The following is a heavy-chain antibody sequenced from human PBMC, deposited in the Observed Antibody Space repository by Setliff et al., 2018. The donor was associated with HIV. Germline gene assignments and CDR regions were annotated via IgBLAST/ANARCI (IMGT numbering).Heavy chain of an antibody. CDR1: GYTFDDKY. CDR3: ATAGGQSWFDP. V-gene: IGHV1-2*02. Sequence: ASVKVSCKTSGYTFDDKYIHWARQAPGQGLEWMGWINPNSGGTNYARKFQGRVTMTRDTSISTAYMELNSLRSADTAVYDCATAGGQSWFDPWGPGTLVTVSS. CDR2: INPNSGGT. D-gene: IGHD3-16*01. J-gene: IGHJ5*02.